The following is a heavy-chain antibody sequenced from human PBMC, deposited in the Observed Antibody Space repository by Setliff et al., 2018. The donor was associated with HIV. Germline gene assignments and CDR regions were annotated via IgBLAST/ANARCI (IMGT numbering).Heavy chain of an antibody. V-gene: IGHV3-64*01. J-gene: IGHJ3*02. CDR3: ASGRWDLRDDAIDI. CDR1: GFTFSNYA. D-gene: IGHD1-26*01. Sequence: PGGSLRLSCAVSGFTFSNYAFHWVRQAPGKGLDYVSGISGNGDSTSYANSVKGRFTISRDNSKNTLFLQMGSLRTEDMAVYYCASGRWDLRDDAIDIWGQGTMVTVSS. CDR2: ISGNGDST.